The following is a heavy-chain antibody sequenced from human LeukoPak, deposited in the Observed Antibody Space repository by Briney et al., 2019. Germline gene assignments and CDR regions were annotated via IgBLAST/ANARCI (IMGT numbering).Heavy chain of an antibody. CDR3: ARHIAARQGPFDY. CDR2: IYYSGST. Sequence: RSSETLSLTCTVSGGSISSSSYYWGWIRQPPGKGLEWIGSIYYSGSTYYNPSLKSRVTISVDTSKNQFSLKLSSVTAADTAVYYCARHIAARQGPFDYWGQGTLVTVSS. V-gene: IGHV4-39*01. D-gene: IGHD6-6*01. J-gene: IGHJ4*02. CDR1: GGSISSSSYY.